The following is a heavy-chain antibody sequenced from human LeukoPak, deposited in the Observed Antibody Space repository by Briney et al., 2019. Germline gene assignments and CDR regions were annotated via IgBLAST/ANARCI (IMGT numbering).Heavy chain of an antibody. Sequence: ASVKDSCKASGYTFTGYYMHWVRQAPGQGLEWMGWINPNSGGTNYAQKFQGRVTMTRDTSISTAYMELSRLRSDDTAVYYCARPKQGSSAPRSWFDPWGQGTLVTVSS. V-gene: IGHV1-2*02. J-gene: IGHJ5*02. CDR1: GYTFTGYY. D-gene: IGHD2-2*01. CDR3: ARPKQGSSAPRSWFDP. CDR2: INPNSGGT.